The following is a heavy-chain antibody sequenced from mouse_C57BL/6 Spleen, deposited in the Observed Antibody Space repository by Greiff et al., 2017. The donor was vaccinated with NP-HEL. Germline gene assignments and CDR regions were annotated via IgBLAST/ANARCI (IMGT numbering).Heavy chain of an antibody. CDR2: IYPGNSDT. J-gene: IGHJ2*01. Sequence: EVQLQQSGTVLARPGASVKMSCKTSGYTFTSYWMHWVKQRPGQGLEWIGAIYPGNSDTSYNQKFKGKAKLTAVTSASTAYMELSSMTNEDSAVYYCTRVSVDGYYCDYWGRGTTLTVSS. D-gene: IGHD2-3*01. V-gene: IGHV1-5*01. CDR1: GYTFTSYW. CDR3: TRVSVDGYYCDY.